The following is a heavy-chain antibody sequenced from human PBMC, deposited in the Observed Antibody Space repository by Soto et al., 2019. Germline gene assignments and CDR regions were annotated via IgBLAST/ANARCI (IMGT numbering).Heavy chain of an antibody. V-gene: IGHV3-11*01. CDR1: GFTFSDYY. CDR2: ISSSGSTI. D-gene: IGHD2-2*01. Sequence: GGSLRLSCAASGFTFSDYYMSWIRQAPGKGLEWVSYISSSGSTIYYADSVKGRFTISRDNAKNSLYLQMNSLRAEDTAVYYCARDPTAEDIVVVPAAPPGYYMDVWGKGTTVTVSS. CDR3: ARDPTAEDIVVVPAAPPGYYMDV. J-gene: IGHJ6*03.